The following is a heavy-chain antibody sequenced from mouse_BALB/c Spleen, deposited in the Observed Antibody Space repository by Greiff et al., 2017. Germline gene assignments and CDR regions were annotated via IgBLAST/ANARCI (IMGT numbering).Heavy chain of an antibody. CDR2: INPSNGGT. CDR3: TRWGNDYDRFAY. D-gene: IGHD2-4*01. CDR1: GYTFTSYY. J-gene: IGHJ3*01. Sequence: QVQLKQSGAELVKPGASVKLSCKASGYTFTSYYMYWVKQRPGQGLEWIGEINPSNGGTNFNEKFKSKATLTVDKSSSTAYMQLSSLTSEDSAVYYCTRWGNDYDRFAYWGQGTLVTVSA. V-gene: IGHV1S81*02.